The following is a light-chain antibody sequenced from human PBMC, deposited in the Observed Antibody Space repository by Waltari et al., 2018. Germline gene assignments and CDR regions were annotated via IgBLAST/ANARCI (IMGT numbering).Light chain of an antibody. CDR3: QTWGTGIYVV. CDR1: SGHSSYA. J-gene: IGLJ2*01. V-gene: IGLV4-69*01. CDR2: LNSDGSY. Sequence: QLVLTQSPSASASLGASVKLTCTLSSGHSSYAIAWHQQQPEKGPRYLMKLNSDGSYSKGDGIPDRFSGSSSGAERYLTISSLQSEDEADYYCQTWGTGIYVVFGGGTKLTVL.